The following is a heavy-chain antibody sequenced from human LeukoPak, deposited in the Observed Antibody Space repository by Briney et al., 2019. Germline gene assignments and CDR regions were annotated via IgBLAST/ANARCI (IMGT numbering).Heavy chain of an antibody. CDR1: GYTFTGYY. CDR2: ISAYNGNT. D-gene: IGHD6-13*01. V-gene: IGHV1-18*04. CDR3: ARSAAAGTSAFDI. J-gene: IGHJ3*02. Sequence: ASVKVSCKASGYTFTGYYMHWVRQAPGQGLEWMGWISAYNGNTNYAQKLQGRVTMTTDTSTSTANMELRSLRSDDTAVYYCARSAAAGTSAFDIWGQGTMVTVSS.